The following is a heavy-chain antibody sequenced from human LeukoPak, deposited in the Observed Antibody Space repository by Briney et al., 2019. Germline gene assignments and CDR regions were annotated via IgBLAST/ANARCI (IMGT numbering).Heavy chain of an antibody. CDR1: GYTFNDYY. CDR2: INPISGGI. CDR3: TRERPDYDFWSGYKSDAFDI. Sequence: VASVKVSCTASGYTFNDYYIHWVRRAPGQRFEWMGGINPISGGINYAQKFQGRVTMTRNTSINTASMELTRLTSDDTALYYCTRERPDYDFWSGYKSDAFDIWGQGTMVTVSS. J-gene: IGHJ3*02. V-gene: IGHV1-2*02. D-gene: IGHD3-3*01.